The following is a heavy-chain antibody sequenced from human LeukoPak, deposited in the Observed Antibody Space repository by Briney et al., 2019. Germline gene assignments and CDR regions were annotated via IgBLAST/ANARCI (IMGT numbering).Heavy chain of an antibody. D-gene: IGHD3-10*01. J-gene: IGHJ6*02. Sequence: SVKVSCKASGGTFSSYAISWVRQAPGQGLEWMGGIIPIFGTANYAQRFQGRVTMTTDTSTRTAYMELRSLRSDDTAVYFCARARVRGANLPDYYYGMDVWGQGTTVTVAS. CDR2: IIPIFGTA. CDR3: ARARVRGANLPDYYYGMDV. V-gene: IGHV1-69*05. CDR1: GGTFSSYA.